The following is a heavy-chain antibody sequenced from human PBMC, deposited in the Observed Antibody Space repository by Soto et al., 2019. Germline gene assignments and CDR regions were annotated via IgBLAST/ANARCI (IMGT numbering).Heavy chain of an antibody. V-gene: IGHV4-39*01. CDR3: ARHASRGYSSSWYFEY. CDR1: GGSVGSSSYY. Sequence: SETLSLTCNVSGGSVGSSSYYWGWIRQAPGKGLEWIVSTYYSAGTYYNPSLKSRVTTSLDASKNQFSLTVTSVTAADTAIYYCARHASRGYSSSWYFEYWGQGTPVTVSS. J-gene: IGHJ4*02. D-gene: IGHD6-13*01. CDR2: TYYSAGT.